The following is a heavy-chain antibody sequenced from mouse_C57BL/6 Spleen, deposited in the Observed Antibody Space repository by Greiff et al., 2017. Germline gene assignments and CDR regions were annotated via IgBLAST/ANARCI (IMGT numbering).Heavy chain of an antibody. Sequence: EVQLQESGPVLVKPGASVKMSCKASGYTFTDYYMNWVKQSHGKSLEWIGVINPYNGGTSYNQKFKGKATLTVDKSSSTAYMELNSLTSEDSAVYYCAPITTVVAKSSHYYAMDYWGQGTSVTVSS. CDR2: INPYNGGT. J-gene: IGHJ4*01. V-gene: IGHV1-19*01. CDR3: APITTVVAKSSHYYAMDY. CDR1: GYTFTDYY. D-gene: IGHD1-1*01.